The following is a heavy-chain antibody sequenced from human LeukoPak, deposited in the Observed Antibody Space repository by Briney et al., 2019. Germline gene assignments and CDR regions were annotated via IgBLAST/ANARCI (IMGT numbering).Heavy chain of an antibody. CDR3: ARQDGLLWFDGWFDP. V-gene: IGHV4-4*07. CDR2: IYTSGST. Sequence: SETLSLTCTVSGGSISSYYWSWIRQPAGKGLEWIGRIYTSGSTNYNPSLKSRVTISVDTSKNQFSLKLSSVAAEDTAVYYCARQDGLLWFDGWFDPWGQGTLVTVSS. CDR1: GGSISSYY. D-gene: IGHD3-10*01. J-gene: IGHJ5*02.